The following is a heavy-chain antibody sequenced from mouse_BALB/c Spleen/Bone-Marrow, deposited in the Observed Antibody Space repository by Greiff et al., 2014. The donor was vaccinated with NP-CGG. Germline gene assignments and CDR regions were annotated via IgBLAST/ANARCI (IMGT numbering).Heavy chain of an antibody. CDR1: GYTFTSYW. V-gene: IGHV1S81*02. CDR2: TNPSNGRI. D-gene: IGHD1-1*01. CDR3: ARKYYGSSYVWYFDV. J-gene: IGHJ1*01. Sequence: VQLQQSGAELVKPGASVKLSCKASGYTFTSYWMQWVKQRPGQGLEWIGETNPSNGRINYNEKFKSKATLTVDKSSSTAYMQLSSLTSEDSAVYYCARKYYGSSYVWYFDVWGAGTTVTVSS.